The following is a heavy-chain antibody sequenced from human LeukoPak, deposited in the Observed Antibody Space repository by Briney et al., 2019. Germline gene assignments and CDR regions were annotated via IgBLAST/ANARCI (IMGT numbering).Heavy chain of an antibody. V-gene: IGHV3-23*01. D-gene: IGHD3-22*01. CDR1: GFTFSSYA. J-gene: IGHJ6*03. Sequence: PGGSLRLSCAASGFTFSSYAMSWVRQAPGKGLEWVSAISGSGGSTYYADSVKGRFTISRDNSKNTLYLQMNSLRAEDTAVYYCAKGGYYDSSRREDYYYYMHVWGKGTTVTVSS. CDR2: ISGSGGST. CDR3: AKGGYYDSSRREDYYYYMHV.